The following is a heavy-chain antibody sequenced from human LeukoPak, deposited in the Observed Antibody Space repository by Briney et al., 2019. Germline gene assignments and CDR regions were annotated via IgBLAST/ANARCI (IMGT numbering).Heavy chain of an antibody. D-gene: IGHD2-2*01. J-gene: IGHJ4*02. CDR2: IYSDDST. Sequence: PGGSLRLSCAATGFTVSSNFITWVRQAPGKGLEWVSIIYSDDSTYYADSVKGRFTISRDNSKNTLYLQMNSLRAEDTAVYYCARLRYAPDVRGQGTLVTVSS. CDR1: GFTVSSNF. CDR3: ARLRYAPDV. V-gene: IGHV3-53*01.